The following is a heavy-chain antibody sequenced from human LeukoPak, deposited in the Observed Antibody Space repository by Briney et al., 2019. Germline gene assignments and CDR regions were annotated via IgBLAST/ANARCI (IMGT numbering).Heavy chain of an antibody. D-gene: IGHD2-15*01. Sequence: SETLSLTCTVSGGSISSSSYYWGWIRQPPGKGLEWIGSIYYSGSTYYNPSLKSRVTISVDTSKNQFSLKLSSVTAADTAVYYRARRGGPLLPHFDYWGQGTLVTVSS. CDR2: IYYSGST. V-gene: IGHV4-39*01. CDR1: GGSISSSSYY. J-gene: IGHJ4*02. CDR3: ARRGGPLLPHFDY.